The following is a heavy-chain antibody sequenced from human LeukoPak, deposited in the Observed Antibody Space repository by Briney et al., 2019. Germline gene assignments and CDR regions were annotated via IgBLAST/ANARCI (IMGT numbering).Heavy chain of an antibody. V-gene: IGHV3-30*02. CDR1: GFTFSSYG. CDR2: IRYDGSNK. J-gene: IGHJ4*02. CDR3: ARDHEVATTLGYYLDY. D-gene: IGHD5-12*01. Sequence: GGSLRLSCAASGFTFSSYGMYWVRQAPGKGLEWVAFIRYDGSNKYYADSVKGRFTVSRDNSKNTLSLQMDSLRAEDTAVYYCARDHEVATTLGYYLDYWGQGTLVTVSS.